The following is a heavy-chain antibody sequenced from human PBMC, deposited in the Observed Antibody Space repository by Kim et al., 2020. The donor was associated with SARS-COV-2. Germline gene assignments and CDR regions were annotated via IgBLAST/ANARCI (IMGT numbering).Heavy chain of an antibody. CDR3: VREASKWYPLLLSPFDI. Sequence: GGSLRLSCAASGFSFKTYEMNWVRQAPGKGLEWLSYISSTGDTVKSADSVKGRFTISRDNAKNSLYLQMNSLRAEDTAIYYCVREASKWYPLLLSPFDIWGQGTMVTVSS. D-gene: IGHD2-2*01. J-gene: IGHJ3*02. CDR2: ISSTGDTV. CDR1: GFSFKTYE. V-gene: IGHV3-48*03.